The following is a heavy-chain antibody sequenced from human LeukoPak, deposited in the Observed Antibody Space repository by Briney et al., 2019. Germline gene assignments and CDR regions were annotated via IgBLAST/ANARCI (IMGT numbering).Heavy chain of an antibody. CDR2: IIPIFGTA. CDR3: ALTGDLAYYYYGMDV. J-gene: IGHJ6*02. D-gene: IGHD7-27*01. V-gene: IGHV1-69*05. Sequence: ASVTVSCKASGGTFSSYAISWVRQAPGQGLEWMGGIIPIFGTANYAQKFQGRVTMTRDTSTSTVYMELSSLRSEDTAVYYCALTGDLAYYYYGMDVWGQGTTVTVSS. CDR1: GGTFSSYA.